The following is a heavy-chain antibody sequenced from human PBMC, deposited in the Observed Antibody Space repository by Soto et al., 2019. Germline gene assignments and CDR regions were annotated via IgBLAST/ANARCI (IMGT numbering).Heavy chain of an antibody. Sequence: SQTLSLTCTVSGGSINNYFWTWMRQPPGERLEWIGHIYSSGTTNYNPSLKSRVTISVDTSKNQFSLNLSSVTAADTAVYFCARGGCSSDSCYPDYWGQGTLVTVSS. V-gene: IGHV4-4*09. CDR3: ARGGCSSDSCYPDY. CDR2: IYSSGTT. D-gene: IGHD2-15*01. CDR1: GGSINNYF. J-gene: IGHJ4*02.